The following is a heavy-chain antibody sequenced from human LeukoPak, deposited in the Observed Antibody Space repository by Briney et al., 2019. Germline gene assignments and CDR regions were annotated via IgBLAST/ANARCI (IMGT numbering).Heavy chain of an antibody. D-gene: IGHD3-22*01. V-gene: IGHV3-23*01. CDR2: ISGSGGST. CDR3: AKAYYDSSGYYNYFDY. Sequence: GGSLRLSCAASGFTFSNYAMSGVRQAPGKGLEWVSSISGSGGSTLYADSVKGRFTISRDNSKNTLYLQMNSLRAEDTAVYYCAKAYYDSSGYYNYFDYWGQGTLVTVSS. CDR1: GFTFSNYA. J-gene: IGHJ4*02.